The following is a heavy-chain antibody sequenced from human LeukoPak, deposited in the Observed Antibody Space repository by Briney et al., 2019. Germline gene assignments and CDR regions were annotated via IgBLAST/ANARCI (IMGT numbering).Heavy chain of an antibody. CDR3: ARGVAEQWLVQRWFDP. CDR1: GFTFSSYA. D-gene: IGHD6-19*01. V-gene: IGHV3-30*04. J-gene: IGHJ5*02. CDR2: ISYDGSNK. Sequence: GGSLRLSCAASGFTFSSYAMHWVRQAPGKELEWVAVISYDGSNKYYADSVKGRFTISRDNSKNTLYLQMNSLRAEDTAVYYCARGVAEQWLVQRWFDPWGQGTLVTVSS.